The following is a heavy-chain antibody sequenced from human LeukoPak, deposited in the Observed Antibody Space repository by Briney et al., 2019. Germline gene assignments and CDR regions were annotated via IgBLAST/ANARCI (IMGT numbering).Heavy chain of an antibody. CDR1: GYSISSGSYY. D-gene: IGHD3-22*01. CDR3: AREGYYDRSGYREY. V-gene: IGHV4-61*02. J-gene: IGHJ4*02. Sequence: PSATLSLTCTVSGYSISSGSYYWVWIRQPAGKGLEWIGRIYTTGSTNYNPSFKSRVTISVDTSKNQFSLKLSSVTAADTAVYYCAREGYYDRSGYREYWGQGTLVTVSS. CDR2: IYTTGST.